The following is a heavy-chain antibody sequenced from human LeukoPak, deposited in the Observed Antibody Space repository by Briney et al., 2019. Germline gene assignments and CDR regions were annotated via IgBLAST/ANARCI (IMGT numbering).Heavy chain of an antibody. CDR1: GYTFTSYG. Sequence: GASVKVSCKASGYTFTSYGISWVRQAPGQRLEWMGWISAYNGNTDHAKKLQGRVTMTTDTSTSTAYMELRSLRSDDTAVYYCARVYSRYFDYWGQGTLVTVSS. CDR2: ISAYNGNT. CDR3: ARVYSRYFDY. J-gene: IGHJ4*02. V-gene: IGHV1-18*04. D-gene: IGHD6-13*01.